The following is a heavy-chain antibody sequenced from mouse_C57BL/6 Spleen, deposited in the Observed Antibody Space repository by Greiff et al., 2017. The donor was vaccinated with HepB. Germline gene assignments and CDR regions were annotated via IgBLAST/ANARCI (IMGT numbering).Heavy chain of an antibody. Sequence: VQRVESGAELVKPGASVKLSCKASGYTFTEYTIHWVKQRSGQGLEWIGWFYPGSGSIKYNEKFKDKATLTADKSSSTVYMELSRLTSEDSAVYFCARHGPYDGYYDYYAMDYWGQGTSVTVSS. CDR3: ARHGPYDGYYDYYAMDY. CDR2: FYPGSGSI. CDR1: GYTFTEYT. D-gene: IGHD2-3*01. V-gene: IGHV1-62-2*01. J-gene: IGHJ4*01.